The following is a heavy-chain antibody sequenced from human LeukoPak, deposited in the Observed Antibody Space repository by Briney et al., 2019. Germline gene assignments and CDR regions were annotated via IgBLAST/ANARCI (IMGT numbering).Heavy chain of an antibody. Sequence: GGSLRLSCVASGFTFSSYGINWVRQAPGKGLEWVSYISSSSSTIYYADSVKGRFTISRDNAKNSLYLQMNSLRAEDTAVHYCARDAPFRITMIVVVDAFDIWGQGTMVTVSS. D-gene: IGHD3-22*01. CDR3: ARDAPFRITMIVVVDAFDI. CDR1: GFTFSSYG. V-gene: IGHV3-48*04. J-gene: IGHJ3*02. CDR2: ISSSSSTI.